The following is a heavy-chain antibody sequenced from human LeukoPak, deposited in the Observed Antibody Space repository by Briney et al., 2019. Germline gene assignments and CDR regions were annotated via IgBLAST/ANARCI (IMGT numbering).Heavy chain of an antibody. D-gene: IGHD4-23*01. J-gene: IGHJ4*02. CDR3: ARPVDFDY. Sequence: SETLSLTCTVSGGSISSSSYYWGWIRQPPGKGLEWIGSIYYSGSTYYNPSLKSRVTISVDTSKNQFSLKLSSVTAADTAVYYCARPVDFDYWGQGTLVTVSS. V-gene: IGHV4-39*01. CDR1: GGSISSSSYY. CDR2: IYYSGST.